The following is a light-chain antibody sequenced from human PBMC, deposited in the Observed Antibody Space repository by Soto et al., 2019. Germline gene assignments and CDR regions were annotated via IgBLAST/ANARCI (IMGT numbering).Light chain of an antibody. Sequence: DIQMTQSPSSLSASVGDRVTISCRASQSISTYLNWYRQKPGKAPELLTYAASSLQSGVPSRFSGSGSGTDFTLTISSLQPEDFSTYFCQQSYSSPYTFGQGTKLEIK. J-gene: IGKJ2*01. CDR1: QSISTY. CDR3: QQSYSSPYT. V-gene: IGKV1-39*01. CDR2: AAS.